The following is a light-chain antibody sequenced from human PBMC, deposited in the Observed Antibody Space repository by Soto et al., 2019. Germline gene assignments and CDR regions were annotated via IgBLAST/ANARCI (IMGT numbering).Light chain of an antibody. J-gene: IGKJ4*01. CDR3: QQYYGWPSLT. CDR1: QSISSSY. CDR2: GAS. V-gene: IGKV3-15*01. Sequence: EIVLAQSPATLSVSPGERVTLSCRASQSISSSYLAWYQQKAGQAPRLLIYGASARATGIPARFSGSGSGTEFTLSISSLQSEDFAVYYCQQYYGWPSLTFGGGTKVDIK.